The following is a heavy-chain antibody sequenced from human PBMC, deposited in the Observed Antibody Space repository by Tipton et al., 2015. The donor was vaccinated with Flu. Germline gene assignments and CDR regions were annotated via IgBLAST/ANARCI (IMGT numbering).Heavy chain of an antibody. CDR1: GGSIGSDYY. CDR2: IHRSGHT. Sequence: TLSLTCSVSGGSIGSDYYWGWIRQPPGKGLEWIGNIHRSGHTYSNPSLKSRVTMSVDSSKNQFSLRLTSVTAADTAVYYCARGTGDADTYFDSWGQGTLVTVSS. J-gene: IGHJ4*02. CDR3: ARGTGDADTYFDS. V-gene: IGHV4-38-2*02. D-gene: IGHD1-1*01.